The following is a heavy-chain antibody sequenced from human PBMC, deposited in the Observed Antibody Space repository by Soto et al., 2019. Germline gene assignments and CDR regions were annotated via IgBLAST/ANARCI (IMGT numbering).Heavy chain of an antibody. J-gene: IGHJ4*02. CDR1: GFTFSDYY. Sequence: GGSLRLSCAASGFTFSDYYMSWIRQAPGKGLEWVSYISSSSSYTNYADSVKGRFTISRDNAKNSLYLQMNSLRAEDTAVYYCARRGTYDNYFDYWGQGTLVTVSS. V-gene: IGHV3-11*03. CDR3: ARRGTYDNYFDY. D-gene: IGHD3-3*01. CDR2: ISSSSSYT.